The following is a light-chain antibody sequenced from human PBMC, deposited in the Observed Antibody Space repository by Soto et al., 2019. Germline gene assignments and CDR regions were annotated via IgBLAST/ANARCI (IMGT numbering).Light chain of an antibody. J-gene: IGKJ1*01. Sequence: TQSPSSLWAYVRDRVTITCPASQTISSSVALYQQKPGTAPTLLMYDVSSLESAVPSRFSDSGSATEFNLTINGMQPAEFATYFCQPFNSGTRTFGEGTK. V-gene: IGKV1-5*01. CDR2: DVS. CDR1: QTISSS. CDR3: QPFNSGTRT.